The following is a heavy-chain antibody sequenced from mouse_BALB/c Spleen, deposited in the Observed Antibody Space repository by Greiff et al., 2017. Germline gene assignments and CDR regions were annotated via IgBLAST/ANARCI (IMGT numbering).Heavy chain of an antibody. CDR1: GYSITSDYA. J-gene: IGHJ4*01. Sequence: EVHLVESGPGLVKPSQSLSLTCTVTGYSITSDYAWNWIRQFPGNKLEWMGYISYSGSTSYNPSLKSRISITRDTSKNQFFLQLNSVTTEDTATYYCARSGPMDYWGQGTSVTVSS. D-gene: IGHD3-1*01. CDR3: ARSGPMDY. CDR2: ISYSGST. V-gene: IGHV3-2*02.